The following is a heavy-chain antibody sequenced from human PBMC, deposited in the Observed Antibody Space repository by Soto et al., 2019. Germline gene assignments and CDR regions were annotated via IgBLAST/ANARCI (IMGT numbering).Heavy chain of an antibody. V-gene: IGHV3-23*01. D-gene: IGHD3-10*01. CDR2: ISGSGGST. Sequence: GGSLRLSCAASGFTFSSYAMSWVRQAPGKGLEWVSAISGSGGSTYYADSVKGRFTISRDNCKNTLYLQMNSLRAEDTAVYYCAKTNVDVLLWFGELSHYYFDYWGQGTLVTVSS. CDR3: AKTNVDVLLWFGELSHYYFDY. CDR1: GFTFSSYA. J-gene: IGHJ4*02.